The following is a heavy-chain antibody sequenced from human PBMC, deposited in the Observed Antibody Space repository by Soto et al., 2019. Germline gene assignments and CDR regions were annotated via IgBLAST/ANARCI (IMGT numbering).Heavy chain of an antibody. CDR3: AREYISSWFDY. Sequence: ASVKVSCKASGHTFTGYYMHWVRQAPGQGLEWMAWINAGNGNTKYSQKFQDRVTITRDTSASTAYMELSRLRFDDTAVYYCAREYISSWFDYWGQGTLVTVSS. J-gene: IGHJ4*02. CDR1: GHTFTGYY. D-gene: IGHD6-13*01. CDR2: INAGNGNT. V-gene: IGHV1-3*01.